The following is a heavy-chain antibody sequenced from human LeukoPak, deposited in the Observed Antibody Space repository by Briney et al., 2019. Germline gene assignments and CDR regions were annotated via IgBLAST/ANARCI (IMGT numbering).Heavy chain of an antibody. J-gene: IGHJ4*02. Sequence: GGSLRLSCAASGFTFSSYEMNWVRQAPGKGLEWVSAISGSGGSTYYADSVKGRFTISRDNSKNTLYLQMNSLRAEDTAVYYCAKAFGGVPAAISFDYWGQGTLVTVSS. D-gene: IGHD2-2*02. CDR1: GFTFSSYE. CDR3: AKAFGGVPAAISFDY. V-gene: IGHV3-23*01. CDR2: ISGSGGST.